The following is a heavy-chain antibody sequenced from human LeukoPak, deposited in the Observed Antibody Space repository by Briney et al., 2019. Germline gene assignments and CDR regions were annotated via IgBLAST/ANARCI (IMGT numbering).Heavy chain of an antibody. V-gene: IGHV3-9*01. CDR1: GFTFDDYA. Sequence: GGSLRLSCAASGFTFDDYAMHWVRQAPGKGLEWVSGISWNSGSIGYADSVKGRFTISRDNAKNSLYLQMNSLRAEDTALYYCAKGGYSSSWYEVDAFDIWGQGTMVTVSS. D-gene: IGHD6-13*01. CDR3: AKGGYSSSWYEVDAFDI. J-gene: IGHJ3*02. CDR2: ISWNSGSI.